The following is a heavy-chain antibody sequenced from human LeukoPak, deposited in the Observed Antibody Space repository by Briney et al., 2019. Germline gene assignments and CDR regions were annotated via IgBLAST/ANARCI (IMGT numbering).Heavy chain of an antibody. Sequence: KPSETLSLTCTVSGGSISSYYWSWIRQPPGKGLEWIGYIYYSGSTNYNPSLKSRVTISVDTSKNQFSLKLSSVTAADTAVYYCASHNYYGSGSLDYWGQGTLVTVSS. J-gene: IGHJ4*02. D-gene: IGHD3-10*01. V-gene: IGHV4-59*01. CDR2: IYYSGST. CDR1: GGSISSYY. CDR3: ASHNYYGSGSLDY.